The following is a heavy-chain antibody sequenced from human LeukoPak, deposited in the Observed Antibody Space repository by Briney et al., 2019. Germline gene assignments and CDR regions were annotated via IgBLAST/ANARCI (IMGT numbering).Heavy chain of an antibody. CDR1: GFTFSSYA. CDR2: ISGSGGST. CDR3: AKAVVGARGYYYGMAV. D-gene: IGHD1-26*01. J-gene: IGHJ6*02. Sequence: GGSLRLSCAASGFTFSSYAMSWVRQAPGKGLEWVSAISGSGGSTYYADSVKGRFTISRDNSKNTLYLQMNSLRAEDTAVYYCAKAVVGARGYYYGMAVWGQGTTVTVSS. V-gene: IGHV3-23*01.